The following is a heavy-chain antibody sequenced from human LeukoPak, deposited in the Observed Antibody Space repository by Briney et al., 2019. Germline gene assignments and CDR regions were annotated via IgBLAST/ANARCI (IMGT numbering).Heavy chain of an antibody. CDR1: GFTFSSYA. Sequence: GGALILSCAASGFTFSSYAMSWGRQAPGKGLGWVSAISGSGGRTYYADSVKGRFTISRDNSKNTLYLQMNILRAEDTAVYYCARNLQARRHYYYYMDVWGKGTTVTVSS. V-gene: IGHV3-23*01. CDR2: ISGSGGRT. D-gene: IGHD6-6*01. CDR3: ARNLQARRHYYYYMDV. J-gene: IGHJ6*03.